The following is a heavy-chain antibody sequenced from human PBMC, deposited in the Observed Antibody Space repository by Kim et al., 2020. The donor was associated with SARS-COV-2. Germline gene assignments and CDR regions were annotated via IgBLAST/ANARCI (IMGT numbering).Heavy chain of an antibody. V-gene: IGHV1-69*13. CDR2: IIPIFGTA. CDR3: ARAPQHCSGGSCYSGRGYYYYYYGMDV. Sequence: SVKVSCKASGGTFSSYAISWVRQAPGQGLEWMGGIIPIFGTANYAQKFQGRVTITADESTSTAYMELSSLRSEDTAVYYCARAPQHCSGGSCYSGRGYYYYYYGMDVWGQGTTVTVSS. J-gene: IGHJ6*02. CDR1: GGTFSSYA. D-gene: IGHD2-15*01.